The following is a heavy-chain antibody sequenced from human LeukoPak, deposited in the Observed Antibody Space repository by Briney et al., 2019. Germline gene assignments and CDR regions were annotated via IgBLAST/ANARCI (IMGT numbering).Heavy chain of an antibody. Sequence: GASVKVSCKVSGYTLTELSMHWVRQAPGQGPEWMGIINPRGGSTNYAQKFQGRVTTTRDTSTSTVYMEVSSLRSEDTAVYYCARGAGITMIVVVPLDYWGQGALVTVSS. D-gene: IGHD3-22*01. CDR3: ARGAGITMIVVVPLDY. CDR1: GYTLTELS. J-gene: IGHJ4*02. CDR2: INPRGGST. V-gene: IGHV1-46*01.